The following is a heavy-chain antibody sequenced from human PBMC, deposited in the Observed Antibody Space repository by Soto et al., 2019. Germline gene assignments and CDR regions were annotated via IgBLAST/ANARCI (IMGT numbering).Heavy chain of an antibody. CDR2: ISAAGRSA. CDR3: AKDGHWLDVLLDS. J-gene: IGHJ4*02. CDR1: GFTFSNSA. V-gene: IGHV3-23*01. Sequence: PGGSLRLSCTASGFTFSNSAMTWVRQAPGKGLEWVSIISAAGRSAYHADSVKGRFTISRDNSKNTLYLRMTSLRAEDTAVYYCAKDGHWLDVLLDSWGQGTLVNVSS. D-gene: IGHD6-19*01.